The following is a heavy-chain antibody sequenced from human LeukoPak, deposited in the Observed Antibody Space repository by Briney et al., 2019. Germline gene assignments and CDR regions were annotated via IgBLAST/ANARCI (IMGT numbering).Heavy chain of an antibody. Sequence: SETLSLTCTVSGDFISTYYWSWIRQPPGKGLEWIGYVYYTGSTNYNPSLKGRVTISVDTSKNQFFLKLSSVTAADTAMYYCARASIRNYDSSAYSHWGQGALVTVSS. J-gene: IGHJ4*02. CDR3: ARASIRNYDSSAYSH. CDR1: GDFISTYY. D-gene: IGHD3-22*01. CDR2: VYYTGST. V-gene: IGHV4-59*01.